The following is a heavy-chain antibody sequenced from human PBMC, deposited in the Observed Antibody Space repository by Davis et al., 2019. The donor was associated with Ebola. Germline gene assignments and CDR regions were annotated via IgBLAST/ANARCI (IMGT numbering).Heavy chain of an antibody. CDR2: ILPIFGTT. CDR1: GGSFRSYV. Sequence: SVKVSCKASGGSFRSYVISWVRQAPGQGLEWMGGILPIFGTTSYAQRLQGRVTITADESTSTAYMELTSLRSEDTAVYYCAKGLGEGVYSSSSSYLSYHYGMDAWGKGTTVTVSS. D-gene: IGHD2-2*01. CDR3: AKGLGEGVYSSSSSYLSYHYGMDA. J-gene: IGHJ6*04. V-gene: IGHV1-69*13.